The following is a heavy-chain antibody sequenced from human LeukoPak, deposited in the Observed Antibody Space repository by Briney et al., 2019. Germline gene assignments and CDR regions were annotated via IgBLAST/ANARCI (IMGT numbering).Heavy chain of an antibody. D-gene: IGHD2-2*01. CDR2: IRADGTTT. J-gene: IGHJ4*01. CDR3: AREADPSRYASPSPDY. V-gene: IGHV3-74*01. Sequence: GGPLTLSCTPSGFVFSNLWMLWVRQAPGKGLVWVSRIRADGTTTAYAASVKGRFTISRDNAKNTLYLEMNSLRAEDTATYFCAREADPSRYASPSPDYWGQGTPVTVSS. CDR1: GFVFSNLW.